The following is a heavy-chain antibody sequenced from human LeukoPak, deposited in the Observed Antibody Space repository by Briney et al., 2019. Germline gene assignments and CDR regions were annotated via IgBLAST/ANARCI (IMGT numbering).Heavy chain of an antibody. CDR1: DYSFRSFG. Sequence: ASVKVSCKAIDYSFRSFGISWVRQAPGQGLEWMGWIKNSNGHTQYAQKFQGRITMTTDTSTTTAYMEMRRLRSDDTAVYYCARSADSRGYDFLDYWGQGTLVTVSS. CDR2: IKNSNGHT. D-gene: IGHD3-22*01. J-gene: IGHJ4*02. V-gene: IGHV1-18*01. CDR3: ARSADSRGYDFLDY.